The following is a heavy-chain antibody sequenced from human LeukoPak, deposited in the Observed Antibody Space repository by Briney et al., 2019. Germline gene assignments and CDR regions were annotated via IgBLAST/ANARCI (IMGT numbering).Heavy chain of an antibody. J-gene: IGHJ4*02. D-gene: IGHD1-26*01. CDR1: GFTFSSYE. CDR2: ISSSGTTI. V-gene: IGHV3-48*03. Sequence: PGGSLRLSCAASGFTFSSYEMNWVRQAPGKGLEWVSYISSSGTTIYYADSVKGRFTISRDNSKNTLYLQMNSLRAEDTAVYYCAKDPQIKYSGSYWYYFDYWGQGTLVPVSS. CDR3: AKDPQIKYSGSYWYYFDY.